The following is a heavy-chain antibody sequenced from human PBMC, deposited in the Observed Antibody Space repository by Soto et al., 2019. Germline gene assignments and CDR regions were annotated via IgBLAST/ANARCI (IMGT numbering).Heavy chain of an antibody. CDR2: AYYSGST. J-gene: IGHJ5*02. V-gene: IGHV4-59*08. CDR1: GKSASTFY. D-gene: IGHD6-13*01. CDR3: ARHFGYSSSWYVRLDP. Sequence: SATLSLACTVSGKSASTFYWSWIRQPPGKGLEWIGHAYYSGSTNYDPSLKSRVTISAETSNNQFSLKLNYVTASDTAMYLCARHFGYSSSWYVRLDPWGLGTLVTVSS.